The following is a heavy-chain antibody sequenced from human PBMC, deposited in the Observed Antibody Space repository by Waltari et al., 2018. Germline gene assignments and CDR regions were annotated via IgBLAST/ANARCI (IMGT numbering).Heavy chain of an antibody. CDR2: IYYSGST. CDR3: ARGGGSSPIFDY. J-gene: IGHJ4*02. V-gene: IGHV4-59*01. Sequence: QVQLQESGPGLVKPSETLSLTCTVSGGSISSYYWSWIRQPPGKGLEWIGYIYYSGSTNNNPPLKRRVTISVDTSKNQFSLKLSSVTAADTAVYYCARGGGSSPIFDYWGQGTLVTVSS. D-gene: IGHD6-6*01. CDR1: GGSISSYY.